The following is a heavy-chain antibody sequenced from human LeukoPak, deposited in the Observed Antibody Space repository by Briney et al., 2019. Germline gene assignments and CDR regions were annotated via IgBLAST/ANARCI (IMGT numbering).Heavy chain of an antibody. CDR1: GGSISSYY. J-gene: IGHJ5*02. CDR3: ARDYYGSGSNRFDP. V-gene: IGHV4-4*07. CDR2: IYTSGST. D-gene: IGHD3-10*01. Sequence: SETLSLTCTVSGGSISSYYWSWIRQPAGKGLEWIGRIYTSGSTNYNPSLKSPVTMSVDTSKNQFSLQLSSVTAADTAVYYCARDYYGSGSNRFDPWGQGTLVTVSS.